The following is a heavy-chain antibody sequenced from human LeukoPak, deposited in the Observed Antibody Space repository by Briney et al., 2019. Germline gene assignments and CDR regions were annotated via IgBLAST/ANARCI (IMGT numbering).Heavy chain of an antibody. J-gene: IGHJ6*03. D-gene: IGHD1-14*01. CDR2: INPNSGGT. Sequence: GASVKVSCKASGYTFTCNYMHWVRQAPGQGLEWMGWINPNSGGTNYAQKFQGRVTMTRDTSISTAYMELSRLRSDDTAVYYCARVAPLGRHRDYYYYYMDVWGKGTTVTVSS. CDR3: ARVAPLGRHRDYYYYYMDV. CDR1: GYTFTCNY. V-gene: IGHV1-2*02.